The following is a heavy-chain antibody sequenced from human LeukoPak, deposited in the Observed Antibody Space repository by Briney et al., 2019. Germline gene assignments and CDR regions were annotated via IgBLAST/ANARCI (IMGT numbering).Heavy chain of an antibody. V-gene: IGHV3-30*03. CDR1: GFTFSSYG. Sequence: GGSLRLSCAASGFTFSSYGMHWVRQAPGKGLEWVAVISYDGRNKYYADSVKGRFTISRHNSKNTLYLQMNSLRAEDTAVYYCTVGRGYFDYWGQGTLVTVSS. CDR3: TVGRGYFDY. CDR2: ISYDGRNK. J-gene: IGHJ4*02. D-gene: IGHD3-10*01.